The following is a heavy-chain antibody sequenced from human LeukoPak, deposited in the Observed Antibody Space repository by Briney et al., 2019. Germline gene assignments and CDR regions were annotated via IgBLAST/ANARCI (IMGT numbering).Heavy chain of an antibody. CDR1: GVTFTTYW. CDR3: AELGITMIGGV. CDR2: IKQDGSEK. Sequence: GGSLRLSCAASGVTFTTYWMGWVRQAPGKGLEWVANIKQDGSEKYYGDSVKGRFTISRDNAKNSLSLQMNSLRAEDTAVYYCAELGITMIGGVWGKGTTVTISS. D-gene: IGHD3-10*02. V-gene: IGHV3-7*01. J-gene: IGHJ6*04.